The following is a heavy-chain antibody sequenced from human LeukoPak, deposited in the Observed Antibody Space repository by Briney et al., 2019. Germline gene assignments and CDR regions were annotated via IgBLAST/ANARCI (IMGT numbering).Heavy chain of an antibody. D-gene: IGHD2-15*01. CDR1: GFTFSSYS. J-gene: IGHJ5*02. CDR2: ISSSSAYI. CDR3: AKDRGKWYPFDP. Sequence: GGSLRLSCAASGFTFSSYSMNWVRQAPGEGLEWVSSISSSSAYIYYADSVKGRFTISRDNAKNSLDLQMNSLRAEDTAVYYCAKDRGKWYPFDPWGQGTLVTVSS. V-gene: IGHV3-21*04.